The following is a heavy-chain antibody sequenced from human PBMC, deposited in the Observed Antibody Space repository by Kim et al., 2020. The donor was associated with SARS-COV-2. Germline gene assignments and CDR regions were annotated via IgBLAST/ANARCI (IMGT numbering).Heavy chain of an antibody. CDR3: ARKGNAFDI. J-gene: IGHJ3*02. CDR2: SEK. Sequence: SEKYYVDSVKGRFTISRDNAKNSLYLQMNSLRAEDTAVYYCARKGNAFDIWGQGTMVTVSS. V-gene: IGHV3-7*03.